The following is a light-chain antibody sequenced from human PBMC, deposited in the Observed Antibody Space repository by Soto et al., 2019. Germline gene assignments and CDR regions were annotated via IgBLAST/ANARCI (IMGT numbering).Light chain of an antibody. CDR1: QSVSSSX. Sequence: EIVLTQSPGTLSLSPGERATLSCRASQSVSSSXLAWYQQKPGQAPRLLIYGASSRATGIPDRFSGSGSGTDFTLTISRLEPEDFAVYYCQQYGSSPYTFGQGTKLEIK. CDR3: QQYGSSPYT. V-gene: IGKV3-20*01. J-gene: IGKJ2*01. CDR2: GAS.